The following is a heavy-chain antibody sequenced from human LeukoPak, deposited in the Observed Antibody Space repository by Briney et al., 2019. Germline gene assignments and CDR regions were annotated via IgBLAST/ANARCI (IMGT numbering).Heavy chain of an antibody. CDR1: GFTFTSYW. Sequence: GGSLRLSCAASGFTFTSYWMTWVRQAPGKGLEWVANIKQDGSEKYYVDSVKGRFTISRDNAKNSLYLQMNSLRVEDTAVYYCARDMSFSTSGWYGELDNWGQGTLVTVSS. J-gene: IGHJ4*02. V-gene: IGHV3-7*05. D-gene: IGHD6-19*01. CDR2: IKQDGSEK. CDR3: ARDMSFSTSGWYGELDN.